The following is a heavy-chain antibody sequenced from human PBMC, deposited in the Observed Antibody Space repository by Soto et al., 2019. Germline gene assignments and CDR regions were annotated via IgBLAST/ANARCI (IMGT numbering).Heavy chain of an antibody. CDR3: ANHNRYYYDSSGYPEDY. V-gene: IGHV3-30*18. CDR2: ISYDGSNK. CDR1: GFTFSSYG. J-gene: IGHJ4*02. Sequence: QVQLVESGGGVVQPGRSLRLSCAASGFTFSSYGMHWVRQAPGKGLEWVAVISYDGSNKYYADSVKGRFTISRDNSKNTLYLQMNSLRAEDTAVYYCANHNRYYYDSSGYPEDYWGQGTLVTVSS. D-gene: IGHD3-22*01.